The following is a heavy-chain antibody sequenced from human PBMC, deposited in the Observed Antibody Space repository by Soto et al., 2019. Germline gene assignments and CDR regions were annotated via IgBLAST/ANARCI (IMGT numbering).Heavy chain of an antibody. V-gene: IGHV4-31*03. CDR3: ASSYSSSWYSLDAFDK. CDR1: GGSISSGGYY. D-gene: IGHD6-13*01. J-gene: IGHJ3*02. Sequence: SETLSLTCTVSGGSISSGGYYWSWIRQHPGKGLEWIGYIYYSGSTYYNPSLKSRVTISVDTSKNQFSLKLSSVTAADTAVYYCASSYSSSWYSLDAFDKWGQGTMVTVSS. CDR2: IYYSGST.